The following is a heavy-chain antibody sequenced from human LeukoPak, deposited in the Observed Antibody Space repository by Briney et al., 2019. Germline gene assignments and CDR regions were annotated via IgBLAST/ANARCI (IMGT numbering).Heavy chain of an antibody. V-gene: IGHV3-23*01. D-gene: IGHD6-13*01. J-gene: IGHJ6*03. Sequence: GGSLKPSCAPPGFTFSNYAMSWDRQAPGKGLEWVSAISASGTSTYYADSVKGRFTISRDNSKNTLYLQMNSLRAEDTAVYYCAKFITAAGTNYYYMDVWGKGTTVTVSS. CDR3: AKFITAAGTNYYYMDV. CDR2: ISASGTST. CDR1: GFTFSNYA.